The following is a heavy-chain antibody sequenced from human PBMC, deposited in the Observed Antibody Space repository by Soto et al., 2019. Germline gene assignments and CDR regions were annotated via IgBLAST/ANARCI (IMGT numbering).Heavy chain of an antibody. CDR1: AFTFSSYA. CDR2: ISGSSDIT. D-gene: IGHD2-15*01. CDR3: ARGFCSGGSCYYYYYGMDV. Sequence: GGSLRLSCAASAFTFSSYAMSWVRQAPGKGLEWASSISGSSDITYYADSVKGRFTVSRDNSKNTLYLQVNSLRAEDTAVYYCARGFCSGGSCYYYYYGMDVWGQGTTVTVSS. V-gene: IGHV3-23*01. J-gene: IGHJ6*02.